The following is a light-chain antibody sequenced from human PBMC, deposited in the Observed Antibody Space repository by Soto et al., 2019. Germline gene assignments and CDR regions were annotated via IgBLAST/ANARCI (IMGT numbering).Light chain of an antibody. CDR1: QSISSW. V-gene: IGKV1-5*01. J-gene: IGKJ1*01. CDR2: DAS. Sequence: DIQLTQSPSTLSASVGDRVTITCRASQSISSWLAWYQQKPGKAPKLLIYDASSLESGVPSRFSGSGSGTEFTISISSLQPDDFATYYCQQYNSYSGTFGQGTKVDI. CDR3: QQYNSYSGT.